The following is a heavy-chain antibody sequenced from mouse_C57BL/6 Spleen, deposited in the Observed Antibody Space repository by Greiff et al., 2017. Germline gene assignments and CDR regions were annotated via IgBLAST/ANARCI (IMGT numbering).Heavy chain of an antibody. CDR2: IDPSDSYT. J-gene: IGHJ3*01. Sequence: QVQLQQSGAELVKPGASVKLSCKASGYTFTSYWMQWVKQRPGQGLEWIGEIDPSDSYTNYNQKFKGKATLTVDTSSSTAYMQLSSLTSEDSAVYYCAYYSNYGGFAYWGQGTLVTVSA. CDR3: AYYSNYGGFAY. D-gene: IGHD2-5*01. CDR1: GYTFTSYW. V-gene: IGHV1-50*01.